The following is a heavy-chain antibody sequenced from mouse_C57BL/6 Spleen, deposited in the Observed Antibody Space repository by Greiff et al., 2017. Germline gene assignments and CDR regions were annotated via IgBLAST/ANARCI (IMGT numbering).Heavy chain of an antibody. CDR3: ARDQVNWYFDV. CDR1: GYTFTDYY. Sequence: DVHLVESGPVLVKPGASVKMSCKASGYTFTDYYMNWVKQSHGKSLEWIGVINPYNGGTSYNQKFKGKATLTVDKSSSTAYMELNSLTSEDSAVYYCARDQVNWYFDVWGTGTTVTVSS. V-gene: IGHV1-19*01. J-gene: IGHJ1*03. CDR2: INPYNGGT. D-gene: IGHD3-2*02.